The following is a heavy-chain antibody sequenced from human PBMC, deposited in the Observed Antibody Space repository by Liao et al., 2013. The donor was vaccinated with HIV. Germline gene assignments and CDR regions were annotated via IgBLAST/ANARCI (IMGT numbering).Heavy chain of an antibody. CDR3: AKVLSGDFWSGNDAFDL. V-gene: IGHV4-61*02. CDR1: GDSIGSGRYY. D-gene: IGHD3-3*01. Sequence: QVHLQESGPGLVKPSQTLSLTCNVSGDSIGSGRYYWSWIRQSAGKGLEWIGHFSTTGGTKYSPSLKSRLTISVDTSKNQFSLRLSSVTAADTAVYYCAKVLSGDFWSGNDAFDLWGQGTVVTVSS. J-gene: IGHJ3*01. CDR2: FSTTGGT.